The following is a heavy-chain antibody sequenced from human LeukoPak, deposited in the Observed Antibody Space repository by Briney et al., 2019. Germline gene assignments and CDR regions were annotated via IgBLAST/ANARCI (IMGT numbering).Heavy chain of an antibody. CDR3: ARVGGAGYYYYMDV. Sequence: SQTLSLTCTVSGGSISSGSYYWSWIRQPAGKGLEWIGRIYTSGSTNYNPSLKSRVTISVDTSKNLFSLKLSSVTAADTAVYYCARVGGAGYYYYMDVWGKGTTVTVS. J-gene: IGHJ6*03. CDR2: IYTSGST. D-gene: IGHD2-21*01. CDR1: GGSISSGSYY. V-gene: IGHV4-61*02.